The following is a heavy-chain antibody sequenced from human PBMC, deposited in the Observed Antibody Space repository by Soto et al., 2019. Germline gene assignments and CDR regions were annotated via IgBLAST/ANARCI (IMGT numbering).Heavy chain of an antibody. CDR2: IIPIYRAS. Sequence: QVQLVQSEAEVKKPGSSVKVSCKASGGSFGNLAISWVRQAPGQGLEWVAGIIPIYRASNYAEHFRGRISLTLDESTATTYLQLSRLTSEGAAIYYCATYTKDGYNYWFFDLWGRGTQVTVSS. D-gene: IGHD2-21*02. CDR1: GGSFGNLA. CDR3: ATYTKDGYNYWFFDL. J-gene: IGHJ2*01. V-gene: IGHV1-69*01.